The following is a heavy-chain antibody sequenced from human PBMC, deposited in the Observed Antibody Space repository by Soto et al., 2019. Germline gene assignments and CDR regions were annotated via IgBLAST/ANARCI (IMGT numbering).Heavy chain of an antibody. CDR3: ARGGQTTLDY. CDR1: GGSFSGYY. CDR2: INHSGNT. D-gene: IGHD4-17*01. Sequence: QVQLQQWGAGLLKPSETLSLTCAVYGGSFSGYYWSWIRQPPGKGLEWIGEINHSGNTNYNPSLKSRVTISVDTSKNQFSLKVSSVTAADTAVYYCARGGQTTLDYWGQGTLVTVSS. J-gene: IGHJ4*02. V-gene: IGHV4-34*01.